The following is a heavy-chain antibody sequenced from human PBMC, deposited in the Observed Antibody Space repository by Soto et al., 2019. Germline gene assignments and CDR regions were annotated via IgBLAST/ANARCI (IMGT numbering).Heavy chain of an antibody. J-gene: IGHJ4*02. V-gene: IGHV3-74*01. Sequence: EVQLVESGGGLVQPGGSLRLSCAASGFMFRSYWMHWVRQVPGRGLAWVSRINSDGSSTDYADFVKGRFTISRDNAKNTLYLQMNSLRAEDTALYYCARDRTEGHPSGNYWGQGTLVTVSS. D-gene: IGHD3-10*01. CDR1: GFMFRSYW. CDR3: ARDRTEGHPSGNY. CDR2: INSDGSST.